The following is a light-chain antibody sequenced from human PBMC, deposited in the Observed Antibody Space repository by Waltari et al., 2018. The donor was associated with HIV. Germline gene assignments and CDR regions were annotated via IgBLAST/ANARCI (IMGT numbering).Light chain of an antibody. V-gene: IGLV2-14*03. J-gene: IGLJ2*01. CDR2: DVS. CDR1: SRDVGGYTS. CDR3: SSYTSSSTPT. Sequence: QPGLAPPASVSGSPGQSITISCTGTSRDVGGYTSLSWYQQHPGKAPKLIIYDVSSRPSGVSDRFSGSKSGNTASLTIAGLQPEDEAEYFCSSYTSSSTPTFGGGTKLTVL.